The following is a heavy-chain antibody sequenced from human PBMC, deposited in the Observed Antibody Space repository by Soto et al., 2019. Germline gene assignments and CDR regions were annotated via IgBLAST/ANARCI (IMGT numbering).Heavy chain of an antibody. CDR3: VRDYYDSSGYYDDAFDI. D-gene: IGHD3-22*01. CDR2: ISSSSSYI. J-gene: IGHJ3*02. CDR1: GFTFSGYS. Sequence: PGGSLRLSCAASGFTFSGYSMNWIRQAPGKGLEWVSSISSSSSYIYYEDSVKGRFTISRDNAKNSLYLQMNSLRAEEMAVYYCVRDYYDSSGYYDDAFDIWGKGTMVPVS. V-gene: IGHV3-21*01.